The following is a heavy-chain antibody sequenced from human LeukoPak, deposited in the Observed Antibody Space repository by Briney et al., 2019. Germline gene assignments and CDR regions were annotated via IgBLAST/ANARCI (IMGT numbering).Heavy chain of an antibody. Sequence: SETLSLTCDVSGVSISSSNRWSWVRQPPGKGLEWIGEIHHSGSTNYNPSLKSRVTISVDKSKNQFSLNLNSVTAADTAVYYCAREGDPTGSYYNYWGQGILVTVSS. J-gene: IGHJ4*02. CDR2: IHHSGST. V-gene: IGHV4-4*02. CDR1: GVSISSSNR. CDR3: AREGDPTGSYYNY. D-gene: IGHD3-10*01.